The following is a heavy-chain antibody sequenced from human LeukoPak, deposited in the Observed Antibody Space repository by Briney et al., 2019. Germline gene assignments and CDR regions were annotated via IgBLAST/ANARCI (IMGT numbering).Heavy chain of an antibody. V-gene: IGHV3-74*01. D-gene: IGHD3-22*01. CDR3: ARVEYYYDSSGYLSQYYFDY. J-gene: IGHJ4*02. CDR1: GFTFSSHW. CDR2: INSDGSST. Sequence: GGSLRLSCAASGFTFSSHWMHWVRQAPGKGLVWVSRINSDGSSTSYADSVKGRFTISRDNAKNTLYLQMNSLRAEDTAVYYCARVEYYYDSSGYLSQYYFDYWGQGTLVTVSS.